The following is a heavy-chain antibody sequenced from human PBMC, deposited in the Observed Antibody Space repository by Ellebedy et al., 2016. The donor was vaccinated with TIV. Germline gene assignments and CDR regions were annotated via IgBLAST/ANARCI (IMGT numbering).Heavy chain of an antibody. Sequence: GGSLRLFXAASRFTFSSYTMRWVRQAPGKGLEWVSDISGSGGSTYYADSVKGRFTISRDNSKNTLYLQMNSLRVEDTAVYYCAKGITAAVVEGSLFDPWGQGTLVAVSS. V-gene: IGHV3-23*01. CDR2: ISGSGGST. CDR1: RFTFSSYT. CDR3: AKGITAAVVEGSLFDP. J-gene: IGHJ5*02. D-gene: IGHD6-13*01.